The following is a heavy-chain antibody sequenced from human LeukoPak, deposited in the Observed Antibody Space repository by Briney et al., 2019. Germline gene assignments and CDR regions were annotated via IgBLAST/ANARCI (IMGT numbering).Heavy chain of an antibody. CDR1: GGSISSYY. D-gene: IGHD3-22*01. CDR3: ASTDSSGYYYDAFDI. Sequence: SETLPLTCTVSGGSISSYYWSWIRQPPGKGLEWIGYIYYSGSTNYNPSLKSRVTISVDTSKNQFSLKLSSVTAADTAVYYCASTDSSGYYYDAFDIWGQGTMVTVSS. V-gene: IGHV4-59*01. J-gene: IGHJ3*02. CDR2: IYYSGST.